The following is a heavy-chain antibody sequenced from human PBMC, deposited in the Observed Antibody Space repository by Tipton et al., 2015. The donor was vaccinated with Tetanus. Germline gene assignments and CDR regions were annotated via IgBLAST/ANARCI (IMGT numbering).Heavy chain of an antibody. CDR3: ARDIIRVGATRYFDH. V-gene: IGHV3-11*01. CDR1: GFTFSDYY. CDR2: ISGVGNIM. D-gene: IGHD1-26*01. Sequence: GSLRLSCAASGFTFSDYYMSWIRQAPGKGLEWVSHISGVGNIMNYADSVKGRFTISRDNAKNSLYLQMNSLRAEDSAVYYCARDIIRVGATRYFDHWGQGILVTVSS. J-gene: IGHJ4*02.